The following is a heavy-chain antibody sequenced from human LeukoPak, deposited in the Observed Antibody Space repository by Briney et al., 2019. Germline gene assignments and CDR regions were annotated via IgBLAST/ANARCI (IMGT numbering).Heavy chain of an antibody. CDR3: ARDPNCISTSCYPDY. Sequence: GGSLRLSCAASGFTFSSYAMPWVRQAQGKGLEWVAVISFDGSNKYYADSVKGRFTISRDNSENTLYLQMNSLRAEDTAVYYCARDPNCISTSCYPDYWGQGTLVTVSS. CDR2: ISFDGSNK. CDR1: GFTFSSYA. D-gene: IGHD2-2*01. J-gene: IGHJ4*02. V-gene: IGHV3-30-3*01.